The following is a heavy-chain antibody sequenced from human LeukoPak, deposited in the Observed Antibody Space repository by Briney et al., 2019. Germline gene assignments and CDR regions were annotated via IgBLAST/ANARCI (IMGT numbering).Heavy chain of an antibody. CDR1: GYTFTGYY. J-gene: IGHJ6*03. Sequence: ASVKVSCKASGYTFTGYYMHWVRQAPGQGLEWMGWINPNSGGTNYAQKFQGRVTMTRDTSISTAYMELSRLRSDDTAVYYCARDRYCSSTSCYTPYYYYYMDVWGKGTTVTVSS. CDR2: INPNSGGT. V-gene: IGHV1-2*02. D-gene: IGHD2-2*02. CDR3: ARDRYCSSTSCYTPYYYYYMDV.